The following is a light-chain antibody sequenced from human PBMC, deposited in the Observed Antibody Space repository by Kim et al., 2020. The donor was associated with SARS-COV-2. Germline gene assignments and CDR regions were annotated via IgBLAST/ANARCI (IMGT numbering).Light chain of an antibody. J-gene: IGLJ3*02. Sequence: QPVLTQSPSASASLGASVKLTCTLSSGHSTYAIAWHQQQPEKGPRYLMKLNSDGSHSKGDGIPDRFSGSTSGAERYLTISSLQSEDEADYYCQTWAPYIVFGGGTKLTVL. V-gene: IGLV4-69*01. CDR2: LNSDGSH. CDR1: SGHSTYA. CDR3: QTWAPYIV.